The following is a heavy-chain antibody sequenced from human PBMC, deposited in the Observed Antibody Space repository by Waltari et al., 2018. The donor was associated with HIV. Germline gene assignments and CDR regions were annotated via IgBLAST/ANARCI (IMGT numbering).Heavy chain of an antibody. CDR2: IYYSGST. CDR1: GGSISSYY. Sequence: QVQLQESGPGLVKPSETLSLTCTVSGGSISSYYWRWIRQPPGKGLEWIGYIYYSGSTNYNPSLKSRVTISVDTSKNQFSLKLSSETAADTAVYYCASSPPAAGTGLGWFDPWGQGTLVTVSS. CDR3: ASSPPAAGTGLGWFDP. V-gene: IGHV4-59*01. J-gene: IGHJ5*02. D-gene: IGHD6-13*01.